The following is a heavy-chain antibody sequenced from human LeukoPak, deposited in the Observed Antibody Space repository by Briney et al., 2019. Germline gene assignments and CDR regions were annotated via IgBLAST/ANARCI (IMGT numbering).Heavy chain of an antibody. J-gene: IGHJ4*02. D-gene: IGHD2-15*01. CDR3: ASELQKGY. Sequence: PGGSLRLSCAASGFTFSYFSMNWVRQAPGKGLEWISYLNPISGDIWYADSVKGRFTISRDNAKNSQYLQMNSLRADDTAVYYCASELQKGYWGQGTLVTVSS. CDR2: LNPISGDI. CDR1: GFTFSYFS. V-gene: IGHV3-48*01.